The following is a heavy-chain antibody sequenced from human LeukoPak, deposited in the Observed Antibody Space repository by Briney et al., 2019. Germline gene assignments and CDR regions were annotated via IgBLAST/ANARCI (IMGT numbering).Heavy chain of an antibody. Sequence: SETLSLTCTISGGSVSDYYWSWIRQSPGKGLEWIGYIYHTGSTSYSPFLKSRVTISADTSQNQFSLKLSSVTAADTAVYYCASRKLGNDYWGQGTLVTVSS. CDR3: ASRKLGNDY. CDR1: GGSVSDYY. D-gene: IGHD7-27*01. V-gene: IGHV4-59*02. J-gene: IGHJ4*02. CDR2: IYHTGST.